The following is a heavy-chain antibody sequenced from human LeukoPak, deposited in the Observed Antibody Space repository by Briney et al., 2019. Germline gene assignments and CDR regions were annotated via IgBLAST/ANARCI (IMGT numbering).Heavy chain of an antibody. D-gene: IGHD2-21*01. Sequence: GGSLRLSCAASGFTFSSYGMHWVRQAPGKGLEWVAVISYDGSNKYYADSVKGRFTISRDNSKNTLYLQMNSLRAEDTAVYYCAREPYDGGFDYWGQGTLVTVSS. J-gene: IGHJ4*02. V-gene: IGHV3-30*03. CDR1: GFTFSSYG. CDR3: AREPYDGGFDY. CDR2: ISYDGSNK.